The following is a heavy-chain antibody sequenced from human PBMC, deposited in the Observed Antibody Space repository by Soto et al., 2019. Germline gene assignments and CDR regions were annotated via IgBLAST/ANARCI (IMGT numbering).Heavy chain of an antibody. CDR1: GYSFTSYW. D-gene: IGHD6-13*01. V-gene: IGHV5-10-1*01. Sequence: GESLKISCKGSGYSFTSYWISWVRQMPGKGLEWMGRIDPSDSYTNYSPSFQGHVTISADKSISTAYLQWSSLKASDTAMYYCARHILSLAAAGNHYYYYGMDVWGQGTTVTVSS. CDR2: IDPSDSYT. J-gene: IGHJ6*02. CDR3: ARHILSLAAAGNHYYYYGMDV.